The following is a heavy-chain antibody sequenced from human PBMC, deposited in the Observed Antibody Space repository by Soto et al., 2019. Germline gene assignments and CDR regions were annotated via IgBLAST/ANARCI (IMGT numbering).Heavy chain of an antibody. Sequence: ASVKVSCKASGYTFTGYYMHWVRQAPGQGLEWMGWINPNSGGTNYAQKFQGWVTMTRDTSISTAYMELSRLRSDDTAVYYCARGVVLDATLDYWCQGTLVTVSS. CDR1: GYTFTGYY. V-gene: IGHV1-2*04. J-gene: IGHJ4*02. CDR2: INPNSGGT. D-gene: IGHD2-15*01. CDR3: ARGVVLDATLDY.